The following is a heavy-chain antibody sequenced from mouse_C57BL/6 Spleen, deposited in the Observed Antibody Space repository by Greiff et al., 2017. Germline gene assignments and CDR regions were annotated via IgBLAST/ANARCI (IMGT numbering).Heavy chain of an antibody. J-gene: IGHJ1*03. Sequence: VQLKESGGGLVQSGRSLRLSCATSGFTFSDFYMEWVRQAPGKGLEWIAASRNKANDYTTEYSASVKGRFIVSRDTSQSILYLQMNALRAEDTAIYYCARVSYYGNYWYFDVWGTGTTVTVSS. D-gene: IGHD2-1*01. CDR2: SRNKANDYTT. CDR1: GFTFSDFY. CDR3: ARVSYYGNYWYFDV. V-gene: IGHV7-1*01.